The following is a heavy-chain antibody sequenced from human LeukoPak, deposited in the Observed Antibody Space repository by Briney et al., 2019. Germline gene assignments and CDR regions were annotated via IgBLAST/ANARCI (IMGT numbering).Heavy chain of an antibody. CDR3: AKDRYTYGTEYFDY. CDR2: ISYDGSNK. CDR1: GFAFSSYG. J-gene: IGHJ4*02. D-gene: IGHD5-18*01. Sequence: PGGSLRLSCAASGFAFSSYGMHWVRRAPGKGLEWVALISYDGSNKCYADSVKGRFTISRDNSKNTLYLQMNSLRAEDTAVYYCAKDRYTYGTEYFDYWGQGTLVTVSS. V-gene: IGHV3-30*18.